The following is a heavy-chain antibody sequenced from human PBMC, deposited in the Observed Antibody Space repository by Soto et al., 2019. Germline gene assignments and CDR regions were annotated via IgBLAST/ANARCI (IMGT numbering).Heavy chain of an antibody. J-gene: IGHJ1*01. Sequence: EVQLVESGGGLVQPGGSLRLSCAASGFTFSSYWMHWVRQAPGKGLVWVSRINSDGSSTSYADSVKGRFTISRDNXXTMLYVQLNNLRAEDTAVYYCARGDRYGGAEYFQYWGQGTLVTVSS. CDR1: GFTFSSYW. CDR2: INSDGSST. D-gene: IGHD4-17*01. CDR3: ARGDRYGGAEYFQY. V-gene: IGHV3-74*01.